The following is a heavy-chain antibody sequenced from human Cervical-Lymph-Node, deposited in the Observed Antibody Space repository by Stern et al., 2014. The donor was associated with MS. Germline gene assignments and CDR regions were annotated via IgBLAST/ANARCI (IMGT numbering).Heavy chain of an antibody. CDR2: INTETGNP. D-gene: IGHD3-16*01. J-gene: IGHJ4*02. Sequence: QVQLVQSGSELKKPGASVNVSCTAAGYIFTAYAMNWVRQAPGQGLEWMGWINTETGNPTYAQGFTGRFVFSLDTSVSKAVLQINSLKAEDTAVYYCARGSDGAAMPYWGQGSLVTVSS. CDR1: GYIFTAYA. CDR3: ARGSDGAAMPY. V-gene: IGHV7-4-1*02.